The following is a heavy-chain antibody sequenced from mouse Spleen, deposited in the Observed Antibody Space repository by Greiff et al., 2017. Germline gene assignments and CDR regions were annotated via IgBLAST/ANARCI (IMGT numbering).Heavy chain of an antibody. Sequence: VQLQQPGAELVKPGASVKLSCKASGYTFTSYWMHWVKQRPGQGLEWIGEIDPSDSYTNYNQKFKGKATLTVDKSSSTAYMQLSSLTSEDSAVYYCARSEGITTVVATDAMDYWGQGTSVTVSS. CDR3: ARSEGITTVVATDAMDY. CDR1: GYTFTSYW. D-gene: IGHD1-1*01. CDR2: IDPSDSYT. J-gene: IGHJ4*01. V-gene: IGHV1-69*02.